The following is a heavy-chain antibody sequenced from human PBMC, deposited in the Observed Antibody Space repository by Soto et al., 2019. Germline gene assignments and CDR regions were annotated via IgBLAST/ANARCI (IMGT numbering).Heavy chain of an antibody. J-gene: IGHJ4*02. CDR3: ARDHSMAPLY. D-gene: IGHD3-10*01. V-gene: IGHV3-74*03. CDR1: GLTFRSYW. CDR2: INTDGSVA. Sequence: GGSLRLSCAASGLTFRSYWMHWVRQAPGKGLVWVSRINTDGSVAMYVDSVKGRFTISRDNAKNSLYLQMNSLRAEDTAVYYCARDHSMAPLYWGQGTLVTVSS.